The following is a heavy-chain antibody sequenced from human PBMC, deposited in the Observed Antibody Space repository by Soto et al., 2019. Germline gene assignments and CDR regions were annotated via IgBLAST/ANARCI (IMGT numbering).Heavy chain of an antibody. CDR1: GFTFSTYS. J-gene: IGHJ6*02. Sequence: GESLKISCAASGFTFSTYSMNWVRQAPGKGLEWVSSISDSSSYIYYADSVKGRFAISRDNAKNSLYLQMNSLRAEDTAVYYCARYDSSGYYWPYYYYGMDVWGQGTTVTVSS. CDR2: ISDSSSYI. D-gene: IGHD3-22*01. CDR3: ARYDSSGYYWPYYYYGMDV. V-gene: IGHV3-21*01.